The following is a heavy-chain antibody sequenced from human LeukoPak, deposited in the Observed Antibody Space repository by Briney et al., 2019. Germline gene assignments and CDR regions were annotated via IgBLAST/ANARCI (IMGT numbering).Heavy chain of an antibody. CDR1: GDSVSSGGHY. D-gene: IGHD3-10*01. Sequence: PSETLSLTCTVSGDSVSSGGHYWSWIRQPPGKGLEWIGYMYNSGSSNYSPSLKSRVTISADTSKNQFSLKLSSVTAADTAVYYCASNYYGSGSLDYWGQGNLVTVSS. CDR2: MYNSGSS. J-gene: IGHJ4*02. V-gene: IGHV4-61*08. CDR3: ASNYYGSGSLDY.